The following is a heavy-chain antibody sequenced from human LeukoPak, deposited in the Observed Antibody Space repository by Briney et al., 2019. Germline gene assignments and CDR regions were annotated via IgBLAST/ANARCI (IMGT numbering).Heavy chain of an antibody. D-gene: IGHD6-19*01. J-gene: IGHJ4*02. CDR1: GYTFTGYY. CDR2: INPNSGGT. V-gene: IGHV1-2*02. CDR3: ARCPQWLVLQGFDY. Sequence: ASVKVSCKASGYTFTGYYMHWVRQAPGQGLEWMGWINPNSGGTNYAQKFQGRVTMTGDTSISTAYMELSRLRSDDTAVSYCARCPQWLVLQGFDYWGQGTLVTVSS.